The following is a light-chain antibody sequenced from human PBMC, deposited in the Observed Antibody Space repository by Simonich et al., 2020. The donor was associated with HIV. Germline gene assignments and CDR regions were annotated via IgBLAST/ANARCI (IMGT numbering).Light chain of an antibody. J-gene: IGKJ3*01. CDR2: AAS. V-gene: IGKV1-39*01. CDR3: QQSYSNPFT. Sequence: DIQMTQSPSSLSASVGDRVTITFRASQSISSYLNWYQQKPGKAPKLLIYAASSLQSGVPSRFSGSGSGTDFTITISSLQPEDFATYYCQQSYSNPFTFGPGTKVDIK. CDR1: QSISSY.